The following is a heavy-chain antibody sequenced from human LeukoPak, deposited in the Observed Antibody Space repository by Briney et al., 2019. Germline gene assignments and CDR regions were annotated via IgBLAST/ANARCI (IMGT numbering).Heavy chain of an antibody. CDR2: IYYRGST. Sequence: SETLSLTCTVPGGSIGSYYWSWIRQPPGKGLEWIGYIYYRGSTNYNPSLKSRVTISVDTSKNQFSLKLNSVTAADTAVYYCARNVRWYYYDSSGYYEVNAFDIWGQGTMVTVSS. D-gene: IGHD3-22*01. V-gene: IGHV4-59*12. CDR1: GGSIGSYY. J-gene: IGHJ3*02. CDR3: ARNVRWYYYDSSGYYEVNAFDI.